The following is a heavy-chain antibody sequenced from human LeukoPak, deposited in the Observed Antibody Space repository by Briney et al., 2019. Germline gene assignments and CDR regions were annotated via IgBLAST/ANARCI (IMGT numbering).Heavy chain of an antibody. J-gene: IGHJ4*02. V-gene: IGHV1-18*01. CDR3: ARDLGGYCSSTSCPTFDY. CDR2: ISAYNGNT. D-gene: IGHD2-2*01. CDR1: GYTFTSYG. Sequence: ASVKVSCKASGYTFTSYGISWVRQAPGQGLEWMGWISAYNGNTNYAQKLQGRVTMTTDTSTSTAYMELRSLRSDDTAVYYCARDLGGYCSSTSCPTFDYWGQGTLVTVSS.